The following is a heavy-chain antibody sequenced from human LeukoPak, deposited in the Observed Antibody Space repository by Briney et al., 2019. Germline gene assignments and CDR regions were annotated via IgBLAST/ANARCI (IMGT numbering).Heavy chain of an antibody. V-gene: IGHV3-66*01. CDR2: IYSGFST. D-gene: IGHD2-2*01. Sequence: SGGSLRLSCAASGFTVSSNYMSWVRQAPGKGPEWVSVIYSGFSTYYADSVKGRFTISRDNSKNTLYLQMNSPRAEDTAVYYCAREGYCSSTSCYLGWFDPWGQGPLVTVSS. CDR1: GFTVSSNY. CDR3: AREGYCSSTSCYLGWFDP. J-gene: IGHJ5*02.